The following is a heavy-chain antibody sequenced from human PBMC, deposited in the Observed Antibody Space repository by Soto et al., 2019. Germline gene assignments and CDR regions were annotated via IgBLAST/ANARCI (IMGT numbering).Heavy chain of an antibody. Sequence: PGGSLRLSCAASGFTFSSYAMSWVRQAPWKGLEWVSAISGSGGSTYYADSVKGRFTISRDNSKNTLYLQMNSLRAEDTAVYYYAKEYCSSTSCYVVDYWGQGTLVTVSS. J-gene: IGHJ4*02. CDR1: GFTFSSYA. D-gene: IGHD2-2*01. CDR2: ISGSGGST. CDR3: AKEYCSSTSCYVVDY. V-gene: IGHV3-23*01.